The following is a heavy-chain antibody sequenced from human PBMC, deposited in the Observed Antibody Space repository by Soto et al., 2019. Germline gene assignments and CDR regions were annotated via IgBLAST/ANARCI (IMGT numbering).Heavy chain of an antibody. J-gene: IGHJ4*02. V-gene: IGHV3-66*01. CDR3: ARSIQAVAVNFDY. CDR1: GFTVSSSY. CDR2: SYSGGST. D-gene: IGHD6-19*01. Sequence: EVQLVESGGGLVQPGGSLRLSCAASGFTVSSSYMSWVRQAPGKGLEWVSVSYSGGSTYYADSVKGRFTISRDNSKNTLFLQMNSLRAEDTAVYYCARSIQAVAVNFDYWGQGTMVTVSS.